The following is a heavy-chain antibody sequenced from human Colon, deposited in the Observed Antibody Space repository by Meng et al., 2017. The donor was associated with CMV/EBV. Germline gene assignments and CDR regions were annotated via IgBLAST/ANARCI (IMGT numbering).Heavy chain of an antibody. Sequence: SETLSLTCAISGDSVSSNSAAWNWIRQSPSRGLEWLGRTYCGSSRSRWYNDYSVSVKSRIIISADTSKNQFSLQLNSVTPEDTGVYYCARVALWLGGIIYYGMDVWGQGTTVTVSS. CDR1: GDSVSSNSAA. D-gene: IGHD3-10*01. J-gene: IGHJ6*02. CDR3: ARVALWLGGIIYYGMDV. CDR2: TYCGSSRSRWYN. V-gene: IGHV6-1*01.